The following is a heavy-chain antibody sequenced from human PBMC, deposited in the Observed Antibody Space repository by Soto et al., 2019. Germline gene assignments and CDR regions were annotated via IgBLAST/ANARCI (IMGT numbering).Heavy chain of an antibody. V-gene: IGHV1-69*13. D-gene: IGHD6-19*01. CDR3: ARDQGYAAGQTFYYYYGMDV. J-gene: IGHJ6*02. Sequence: SVKVSCKASGGTFSSYAISWVRQAPGQGLEWMGGIIPIFGTANYAQKFQGRVTITADESTSTAYMELSSLRSEDTAVYYCARDQGYAAGQTFYYYYGMDVWGQGTTVTVSS. CDR1: GGTFSSYA. CDR2: IIPIFGTA.